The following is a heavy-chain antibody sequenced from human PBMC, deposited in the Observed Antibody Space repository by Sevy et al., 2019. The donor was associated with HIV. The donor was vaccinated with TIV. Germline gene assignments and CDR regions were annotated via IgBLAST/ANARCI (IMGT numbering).Heavy chain of an antibody. D-gene: IGHD2-2*01. CDR1: GFTFGNYA. CDR2: FPLGGGRT. Sequence: GGCLRLSCQASGFTFGNYAMSWVRQAPGKGLGWVSTFPLGGGRTNYADSVKGRFTMSRDNSKNTLYVQMNSLKAESTALYYCTREGCSKPHDYWGQGTLVTVSS. V-gene: IGHV3-23*01. J-gene: IGHJ4*02. CDR3: TREGCSKPHDY.